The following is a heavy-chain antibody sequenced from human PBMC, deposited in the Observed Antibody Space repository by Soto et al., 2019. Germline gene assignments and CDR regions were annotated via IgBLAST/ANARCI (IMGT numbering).Heavy chain of an antibody. CDR2: ISWNSGSI. D-gene: IGHD3-9*01. Sequence: PGGSLILSCASSGCTCDDYAVHWVRQAPGKGLEWVSGISWNSGSIGYADSVKGRFTISRDNAKNSLYLQMNSLRAEDTALYYCASLDGRRDYWGQGTLVTVSS. J-gene: IGHJ4*02. V-gene: IGHV3-9*01. CDR3: ASLDGRRDY. CDR1: GCTCDDYA.